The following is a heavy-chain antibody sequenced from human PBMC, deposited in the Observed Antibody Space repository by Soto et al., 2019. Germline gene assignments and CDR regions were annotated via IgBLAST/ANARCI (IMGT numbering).Heavy chain of an antibody. Sequence: LRLSCAASGFTFSSYWMHWVRQAPGKGLVWVSRINSDGSSTSYADSVKGRFTISRDNAKNTLYLQMNSLRAEDTAVYYCARVRGLWWVPGDDAFDIWGQGTMVTVSS. CDR1: GFTFSSYW. CDR2: INSDGSST. CDR3: ARVRGLWWVPGDDAFDI. J-gene: IGHJ3*02. D-gene: IGHD2-21*01. V-gene: IGHV3-74*01.